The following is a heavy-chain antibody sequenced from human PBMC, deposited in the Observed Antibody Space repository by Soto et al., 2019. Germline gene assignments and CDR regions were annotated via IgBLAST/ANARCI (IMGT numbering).Heavy chain of an antibody. CDR2: ISAYNGNT. J-gene: IGHJ6*02. CDR1: GYTFTSYC. Sequence: ASVKVSCKASGYTFTSYCISWVRQAPGQGLEWMGWISAYNGNTNYAQKLQGRVTMTTDTSTSTAYMELRSLRSDDTAVYYCAREDIVVVPAAIGYYYGMDVWGQGTTVTVSS. D-gene: IGHD2-2*02. CDR3: AREDIVVVPAAIGYYYGMDV. V-gene: IGHV1-18*04.